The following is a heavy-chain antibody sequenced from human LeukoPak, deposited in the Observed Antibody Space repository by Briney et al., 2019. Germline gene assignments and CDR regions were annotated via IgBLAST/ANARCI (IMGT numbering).Heavy chain of an antibody. J-gene: IGHJ3*02. D-gene: IGHD2-8*01. Sequence: GASVKVSCKASGYSFTSYYMHWVRQAPGQGLEWMGIINPSGGSTSFAQKFQGRVTMTRDTSTTTVYMELSGLRSEDTAVYYCAREVLYHAFDIWGQGTMVTVSS. CDR1: GYSFTSYY. CDR3: AREVLYHAFDI. V-gene: IGHV1-46*01. CDR2: INPSGGST.